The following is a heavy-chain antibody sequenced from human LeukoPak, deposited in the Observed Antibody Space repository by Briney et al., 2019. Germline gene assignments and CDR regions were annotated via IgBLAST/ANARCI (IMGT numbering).Heavy chain of an antibody. D-gene: IGHD6-13*01. CDR1: GGSISSYY. CDR2: IYTSGST. CDR3: AREQSGSSWTNQDY. Sequence: SETLSLTCTVSGGSISSYYWSWIRQPAGKGLEWIGRIYTSGSTNYNPSLKSRVTMSVDTSKNQFSLKLSSVTAADTAVYYCAREQSGSSWTNQDYWGQGTLVTVSS. J-gene: IGHJ4*02. V-gene: IGHV4-4*07.